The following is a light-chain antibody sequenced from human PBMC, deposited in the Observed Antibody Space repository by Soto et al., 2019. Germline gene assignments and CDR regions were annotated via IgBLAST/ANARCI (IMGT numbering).Light chain of an antibody. J-gene: IGKJ5*01. CDR2: DAS. Sequence: EILMTQSPATLSVSPGERATLSCRASQSVSSNLAWYQQKPGQAPRLLIYDASNRATGIPARLSGSGSGTEFTLTISSLQPDDFATYYCQQYNTWPTFGQGTRLEIK. V-gene: IGKV3D-15*01. CDR1: QSVSSN. CDR3: QQYNTWPT.